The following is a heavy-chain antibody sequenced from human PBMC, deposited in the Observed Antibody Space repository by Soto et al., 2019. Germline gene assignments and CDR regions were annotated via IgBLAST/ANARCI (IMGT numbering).Heavy chain of an antibody. Sequence: SSETLSLTCTVSGGSISSYYWSWIRQRAGKGLEWIGRIYTSGSTNYNPSLKSRVTMSVDTSKNQFSLKLSSVTAADTAVYYCARAIQALHGGNWFDPWGQGTLVTVSS. CDR2: IYTSGST. D-gene: IGHD3-16*01. CDR3: ARAIQALHGGNWFDP. J-gene: IGHJ5*02. CDR1: GGSISSYY. V-gene: IGHV4-4*07.